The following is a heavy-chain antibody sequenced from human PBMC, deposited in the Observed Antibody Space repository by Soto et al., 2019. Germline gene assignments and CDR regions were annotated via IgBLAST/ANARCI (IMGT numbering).Heavy chain of an antibody. CDR1: EGTSGDPCCR. J-gene: IGHJ5*02. CDR3: ARAQFYSGWERYNNLRFDP. Sequence: SLPHSLTCGGAEGTSGDPCCRLSWIRKPPGGGLEWIGYIYHTWTFLYNPALKTRLNMSLDRSNNQFSLTLNSVTAADTAVYYCARAQFYSGWERYNNLRFDPWGQGTQVTVSS. CDR2: IYHTWTF. D-gene: IGHD3-16*01. V-gene: IGHV4-30-2*01.